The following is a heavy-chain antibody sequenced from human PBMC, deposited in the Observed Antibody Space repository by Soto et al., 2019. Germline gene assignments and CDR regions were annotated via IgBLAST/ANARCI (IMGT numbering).Heavy chain of an antibody. J-gene: IGHJ6*02. CDR2: INSDGSST. V-gene: IGHV3-74*01. D-gene: IGHD3-3*01. CDR1: GFTFSSYW. Sequence: PRLSCAASGFTFSSYWMHWVRQAPGKGLVWVSRINSDGSSTSYADSVKGRFTISRDNAKNTLYLQMNSLRAEDTAVYYCARAAPETYDFWSGYYPGRYGMDVWGQGTTVTVSS. CDR3: ARAAPETYDFWSGYYPGRYGMDV.